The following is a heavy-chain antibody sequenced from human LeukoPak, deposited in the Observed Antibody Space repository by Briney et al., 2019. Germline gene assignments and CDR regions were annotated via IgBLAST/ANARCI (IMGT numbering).Heavy chain of an antibody. J-gene: IGHJ4*02. CDR2: ISYDGSNK. V-gene: IGHV3-30*18. D-gene: IGHD3-22*01. CDR1: GFTFGTYG. CDR3: AKDNPLDYYDSSGYLDY. Sequence: GGSLRLSCAASGFTFGTYGMTWVRQAPGKGLEWVAVISYDGSNKYYADSVKGRFTISRDNSKNTLYLQMNSLRAEDTAVYYCAKDNPLDYYDSSGYLDYWGQGTLVTASS.